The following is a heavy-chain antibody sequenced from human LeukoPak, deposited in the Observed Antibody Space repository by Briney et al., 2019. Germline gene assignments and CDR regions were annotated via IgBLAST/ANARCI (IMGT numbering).Heavy chain of an antibody. CDR1: GFTFSDYY. CDR3: ARGPTYGNSWPNWFDP. D-gene: IGHD6-13*01. Sequence: GGSLRLSCAASGFTFSDYYMSWIRQAPGKGLEWVSYISSSSSYTNYADSVKGRFTISRDNAKNSLYPQMNSLRAEDTAVYYCARGPTYGNSWPNWFDPWGQGTLVTVSS. V-gene: IGHV3-11*06. J-gene: IGHJ5*02. CDR2: ISSSSSYT.